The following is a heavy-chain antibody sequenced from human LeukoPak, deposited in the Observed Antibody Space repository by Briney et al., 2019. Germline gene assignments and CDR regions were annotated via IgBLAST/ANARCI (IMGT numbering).Heavy chain of an antibody. CDR2: IYYSGST. J-gene: IGHJ6*03. Sequence: PGGSLRLSCAASGFTFSSYGMHWVRQPPGKGLEWIGSIYYSGSTYYNPSLKSRVTISVDTSKNQFSLKLSSVTAADTAVYYCARPRSSSWYMSHYYYYMDIWGKRTTVTVSS. V-gene: IGHV4-39*01. D-gene: IGHD6-13*01. CDR1: GFTFSSYG. CDR3: ARPRSSSWYMSHYYYYMDI.